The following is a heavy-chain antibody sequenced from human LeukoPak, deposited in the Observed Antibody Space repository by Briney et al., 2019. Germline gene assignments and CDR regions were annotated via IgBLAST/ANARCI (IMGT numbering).Heavy chain of an antibody. D-gene: IGHD2/OR15-2a*01. CDR2: INPNSGGT. CDR3: ASFKNTAGPGFDY. V-gene: IGHV1-2*02. J-gene: IGHJ4*02. CDR1: VYTFTGYY. Sequence: ASVTVSCKPSVYTFTGYYMHWVRQAPGQGLEWMGWINPNSGGTNYAQKFQGRVTMTRDTSISTAYMELSRLRSDDTAVYYCASFKNTAGPGFDYWGQGTLVTVSS.